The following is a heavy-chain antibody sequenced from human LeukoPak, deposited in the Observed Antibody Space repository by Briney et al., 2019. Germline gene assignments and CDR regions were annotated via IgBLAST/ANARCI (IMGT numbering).Heavy chain of an antibody. J-gene: IGHJ4*02. CDR1: GSTFSSYA. CDR3: AKFAARSSSWYLITY. D-gene: IGHD6-13*01. V-gene: IGHV3-23*01. CDR2: ISGSGGST. Sequence: GGSLRLSCAASGSTFSSYAMSWVRQAPGKGLEWVSAISGSGGSTYYADSVKGRFTISRDNSKNTLYLQMNSLRAEDTAVYYCAKFAARSSSWYLITYWGQGTLVTVSS.